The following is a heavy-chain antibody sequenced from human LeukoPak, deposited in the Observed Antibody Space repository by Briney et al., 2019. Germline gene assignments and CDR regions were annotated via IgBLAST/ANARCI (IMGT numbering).Heavy chain of an antibody. V-gene: IGHV3-21*01. CDR1: GFTFSSYS. CDR3: ARGLQLLWFGEIGY. J-gene: IGHJ4*02. CDR2: ISSSSSYI. D-gene: IGHD3-10*01. Sequence: GGSLRLSCAASGFTFSSYSMNWVRQALGKGLEWVSSISSSSSYIYYADSVKGRFTISRDNAKNSLYLQMNSLRAEDTAVYYCARGLQLLWFGEIGYWGQGTLVTVSS.